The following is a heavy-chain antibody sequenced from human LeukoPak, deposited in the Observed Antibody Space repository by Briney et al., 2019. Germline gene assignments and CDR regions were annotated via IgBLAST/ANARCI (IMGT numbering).Heavy chain of an antibody. D-gene: IGHD3-3*01. CDR2: ISAYNGNT. V-gene: IGHV1-18*01. CDR1: GYTFTSYG. J-gene: IGHJ4*02. Sequence: GSVKVSCKASGYTFTSYGISWVRQAPGQGLEWMGWISAYNGNTNYAQKLQGRVTMTTDTSTSTAYMELRSLRSDDTAVYYCARDPSGLSYYDFWSGYLAAYYFDYWGQGTLVTVSS. CDR3: ARDPSGLSYYDFWSGYLAAYYFDY.